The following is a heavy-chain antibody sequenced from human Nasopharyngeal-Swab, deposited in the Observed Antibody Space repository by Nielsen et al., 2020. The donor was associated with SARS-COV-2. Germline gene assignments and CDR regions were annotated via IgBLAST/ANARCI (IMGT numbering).Heavy chain of an antibody. CDR2: ISYDGSNK. Sequence: GESLKISCAASGFTFSSYGMHWVRQAPGKGLEWVAVISYDGSNKYYADSVKGRFTISRDNSKNTLYLQMNSLRAEDTAVYYCAKHSGWYYFDYWGQGTPVTVS. CDR3: AKHSGWYYFDY. CDR1: GFTFSSYG. J-gene: IGHJ4*02. V-gene: IGHV3-30*18. D-gene: IGHD6-19*01.